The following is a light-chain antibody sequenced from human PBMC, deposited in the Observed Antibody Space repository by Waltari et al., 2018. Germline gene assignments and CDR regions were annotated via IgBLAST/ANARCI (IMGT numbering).Light chain of an antibody. CDR3: QHSFETPYS. V-gene: IGKV1-39*01. J-gene: IGKJ2*03. CDR1: ENIGSY. CDR2: AAS. Sequence: DIHMTQSPPSLSASIVDRVTITCRASENIGSYLNWYQQKSGEVPRLLIYAASTLQSGVPPRFSGSRSGTDFTFTISSLQPEDCAVYYCQHSFETPYSFGQGTKVEIK.